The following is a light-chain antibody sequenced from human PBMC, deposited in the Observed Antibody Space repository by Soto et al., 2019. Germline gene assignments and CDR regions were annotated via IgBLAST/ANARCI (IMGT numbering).Light chain of an antibody. J-gene: IGKJ5*01. CDR1: LSVSVY. V-gene: IGKV3-11*01. CDR3: QQRQYWPPIT. CDR2: DAF. Sequence: VVLTQSPATLSLSPGERATLSCRASLSVSVYLDWYQQKPGQAPRLVIYDAFNRATGIPARFSGSGSGTAFTLTISSLEPEDFAVYYCQQRQYWPPITFGQGTRLEMK.